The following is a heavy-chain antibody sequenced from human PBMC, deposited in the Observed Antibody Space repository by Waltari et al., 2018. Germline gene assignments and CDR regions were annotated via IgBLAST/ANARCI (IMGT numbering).Heavy chain of an antibody. J-gene: IGHJ4*02. CDR3: ARSGYCSSTSCYQIDY. D-gene: IGHD2-2*01. CDR2: INHSGST. CDR1: GGSLRGYY. Sequence: QVQLQQWGAGLLKPSETLSLTCAVYGGSLRGYYWSLIRQPPGKGLEWIGEINHSGSTNYNPSLKSRVTISVDTSKNQFSLKLSSVTAADTAVYYCARSGYCSSTSCYQIDYWGQGTLVTVSS. V-gene: IGHV4-34*01.